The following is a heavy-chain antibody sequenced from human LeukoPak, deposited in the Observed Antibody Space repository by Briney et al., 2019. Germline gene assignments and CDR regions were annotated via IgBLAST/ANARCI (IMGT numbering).Heavy chain of an antibody. V-gene: IGHV3-21*01. CDR3: ARVLYGSGSYANWFDP. CDR2: ISSSSSYI. CDR1: GFTFSSYS. Sequence: GGSLRLSCAASGFTFSSYSMNWVRQAPGKGLEWVSSISSSSSYIYYADSGKGRFTISRDNAKNSLYLQMNSLRAEDTAVYYCARVLYGSGSYANWFDPWGQGTLVTVSS. J-gene: IGHJ5*02. D-gene: IGHD3-10*01.